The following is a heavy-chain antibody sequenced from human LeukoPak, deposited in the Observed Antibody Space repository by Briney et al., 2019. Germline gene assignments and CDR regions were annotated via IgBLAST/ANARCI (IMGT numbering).Heavy chain of an antibody. CDR3: ARGGALDI. CDR2: ISNGGNT. J-gene: IGHJ3*02. CDR1: GSTVVDTY. V-gene: IGHV3-53*01. D-gene: IGHD4/OR15-4a*01. Sequence: PGGSLGLSCEASGSTVVDTYRTGFRRAPGRGLEWVPLISNGGNTYYEDSVKGRFTISRDISQNMLYLQMNSLRAEDTAVYYCARGGALDIWGQGTMVIVS.